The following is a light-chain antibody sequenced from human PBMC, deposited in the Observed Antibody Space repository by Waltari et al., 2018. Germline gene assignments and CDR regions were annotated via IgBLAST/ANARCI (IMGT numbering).Light chain of an antibody. V-gene: IGLV2-14*01. J-gene: IGLJ3*02. CDR1: SSDVGGYNS. CDR3: NSYTSSSTLWV. Sequence: QSALTQPASVSGSPGQSITISCTGTSSDVGGYNSVSWYQQHPDKAPKLMIYDVTKRPSGVSNRFSGSKSGNTASLTISGLQAEDEADYYCNSYTSSSTLWVFGGGTKLTVL. CDR2: DVT.